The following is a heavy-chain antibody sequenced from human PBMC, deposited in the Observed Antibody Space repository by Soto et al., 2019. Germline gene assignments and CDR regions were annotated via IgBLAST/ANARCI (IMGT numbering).Heavy chain of an antibody. Sequence: EVQLVESGGALVQPGGSLRVSCEASGFTFSSYWMHWVRRAPGKGLVWVARINGDGTVTTDANSVKGRFTISRDNAKNTLYLQMDSLRAEDTDMYYCTRGRRYSGSEAFDIWGQGTVVTVSS. CDR2: INGDGTVT. J-gene: IGHJ3*02. CDR1: GFTFSSYW. D-gene: IGHD1-26*01. CDR3: TRGRRYSGSEAFDI. V-gene: IGHV3-74*01.